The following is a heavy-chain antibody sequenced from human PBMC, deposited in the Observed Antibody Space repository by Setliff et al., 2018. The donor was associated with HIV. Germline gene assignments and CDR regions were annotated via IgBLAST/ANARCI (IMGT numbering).Heavy chain of an antibody. CDR1: GYTFSSYG. J-gene: IGHJ4*02. V-gene: IGHV1-18*01. D-gene: IGHD3-10*01. CDR2: VSVYNGKT. CDR3: ARTIGLLWFGESDS. Sequence: ASVKVSCKASGYTFSSYGISWVRQAPGQGLEWMGWVSVYNGKTDYAQKLQGRVTMTTDTSTSTAYMELRSLRSDDTAVYYCARTIGLLWFGESDSWGQGTPVTVSS.